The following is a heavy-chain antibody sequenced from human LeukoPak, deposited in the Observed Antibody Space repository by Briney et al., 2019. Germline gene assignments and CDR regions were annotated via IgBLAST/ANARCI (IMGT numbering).Heavy chain of an antibody. CDR1: GFPFSSYG. CDR3: ARDLNWAGY. V-gene: IGHV3-23*01. D-gene: IGHD3-10*01. J-gene: IGHJ4*02. Sequence: GGSLRLSCAASGFPFSSYGMSWVRQAPGKGLEWVSAISGSGGSTYYADSVKGRFTISRDNSKNTLYLQMNSLRVEDTAVSYCARDLNWAGYWGQGTLVTVSS. CDR2: ISGSGGST.